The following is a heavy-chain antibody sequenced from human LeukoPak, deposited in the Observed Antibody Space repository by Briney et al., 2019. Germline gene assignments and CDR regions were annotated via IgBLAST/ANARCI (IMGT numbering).Heavy chain of an antibody. CDR3: ARQDGYCSTVNCYGTPVNGFDF. J-gene: IGHJ4*02. D-gene: IGHD2-2*01. CDR2: AFASGTT. CDR1: GGSISGSDSY. Sequence: PSETLSLTCTVSGGSISGSDSYWTWIRQPPGKGLEWVGVAFASGTTYYNPSLRSRLTISADTSKNQFSLRLSSVTAADTAVYYCARQDGYCSTVNCYGTPVNGFDFWGQGIVVTVSS. V-gene: IGHV4-39*01.